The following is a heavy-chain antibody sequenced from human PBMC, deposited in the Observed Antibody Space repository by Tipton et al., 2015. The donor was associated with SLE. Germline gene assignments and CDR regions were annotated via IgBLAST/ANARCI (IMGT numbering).Heavy chain of an antibody. V-gene: IGHV4-34*01. Sequence: TLSLTCAVSGVSSSHFFWGWIRQPPGKGLEWIGEVDQGGDTTYSPSLRSRLTIVGDTSKNQFSLQLRSVTAADTAVYYCARVHSAGDYDSSGFSNWGQGSLVTVSS. CDR2: VDQGGDT. D-gene: IGHD3-22*01. CDR3: ARVHSAGDYDSSGFSN. CDR1: GVSSSHFF. J-gene: IGHJ4*02.